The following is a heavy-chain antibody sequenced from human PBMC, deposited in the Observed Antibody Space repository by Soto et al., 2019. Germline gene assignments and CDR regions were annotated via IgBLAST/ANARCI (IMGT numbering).Heavy chain of an antibody. D-gene: IGHD6-19*01. V-gene: IGHV1-69*13. CDR2: IIPIFGTA. Sequence: SVKVSCKASGGTFSSYAISWVRQAPGQGLEWMGGIIPIFGTANYAQKFQGRVTITADESTSTAYMELSSLRSEDTAVYYCARDSLAVAKNYYYYYGMDVSGQGTPVTVSS. CDR1: GGTFSSYA. CDR3: ARDSLAVAKNYYYYYGMDV. J-gene: IGHJ6*02.